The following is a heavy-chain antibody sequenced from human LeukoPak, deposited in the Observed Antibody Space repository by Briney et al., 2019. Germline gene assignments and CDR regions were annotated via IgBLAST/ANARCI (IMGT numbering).Heavy chain of an antibody. CDR1: RFTFSSYA. D-gene: IGHD2-2*01. Sequence: GGSLRLSCVASRFTFSSYAMSWVRQAPGKGLEWVSAISGSGGSTYYADSVKGRFTTSRDNSKNTLYLQMNSLRAEDTAVYYCAKDPSSTRVNWFDPWGQGTLVTVSS. CDR2: ISGSGGST. J-gene: IGHJ5*02. CDR3: AKDPSSTRVNWFDP. V-gene: IGHV3-23*01.